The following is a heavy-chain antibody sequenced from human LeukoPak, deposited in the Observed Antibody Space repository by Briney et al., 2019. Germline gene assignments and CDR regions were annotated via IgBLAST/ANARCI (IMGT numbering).Heavy chain of an antibody. Sequence: PGGSLRLSCAASGLTFRSYAMSWVRQAPGMGLDWVSSISGSGVGTYYADSVKGRFTISRDNSKNTLYLQMKSLRAEDTAVYYCAVAYSSGWTVDYWGQGTLVTVSS. V-gene: IGHV3-23*01. CDR2: ISGSGVGT. CDR3: AVAYSSGWTVDY. CDR1: GLTFRSYA. J-gene: IGHJ4*02. D-gene: IGHD6-19*01.